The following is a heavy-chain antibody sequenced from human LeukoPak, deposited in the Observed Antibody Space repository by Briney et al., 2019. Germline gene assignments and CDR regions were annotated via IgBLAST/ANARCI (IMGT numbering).Heavy chain of an antibody. V-gene: IGHV1-69*06. CDR2: IIPIFGTA. J-gene: IGHJ3*02. D-gene: IGHD5-12*01. CDR1: GGTFSSHA. CDR3: AGGYSGYDSAVNAFDI. Sequence: SVKVSCKASGGTFSSHAISWVRQAPGQGLEWMGGIIPIFGTANYAQKFQGRVTITADKSTSTAYMELSSLRSEDTAVYYCAGGYSGYDSAVNAFDIWGQGTMVTVSS.